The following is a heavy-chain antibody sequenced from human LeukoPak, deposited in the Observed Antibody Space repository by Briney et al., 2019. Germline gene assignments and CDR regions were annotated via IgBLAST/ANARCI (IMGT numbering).Heavy chain of an antibody. D-gene: IGHD5-24*01. V-gene: IGHV1-18*01. CDR2: ISAYNGNT. Sequence: ASVKVSCKASGYTFTSYGISWVRQAPGQGPEWMGWISAYNGNTNYAQKLQGRVTMTTDTSTSTAYMELRSLRSDDTAVYYCARDPESNTWLQADYWGQGTLVTVSS. CDR3: ARDPESNTWLQADY. CDR1: GYTFTSYG. J-gene: IGHJ4*02.